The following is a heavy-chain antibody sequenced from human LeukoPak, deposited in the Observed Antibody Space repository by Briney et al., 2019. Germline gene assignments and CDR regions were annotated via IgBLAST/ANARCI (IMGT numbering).Heavy chain of an antibody. Sequence: GGSLRLSCAASGFTFSLYAMSWVRQAPGKGLEWVSSISARSGGTYYSDSVRGRFTISRDNSKNTLYLQMNSLRAEDTAMYYCAKTYGDKNWFDPWGQGTLVTVSS. CDR3: AKTYGDKNWFDP. CDR2: ISARSGGT. J-gene: IGHJ5*02. D-gene: IGHD4-17*01. V-gene: IGHV3-23*01. CDR1: GFTFSLYA.